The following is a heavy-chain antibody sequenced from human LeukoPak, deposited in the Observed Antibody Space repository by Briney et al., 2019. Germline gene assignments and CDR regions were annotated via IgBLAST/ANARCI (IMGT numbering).Heavy chain of an antibody. V-gene: IGHV3-9*01. CDR2: ISWNSGSI. CDR3: AKSYYYGSGSYHPGAFDI. CDR1: GFTFDDYA. Sequence: PGRSLRLSCAASGFTFDDYAMHWVRQAPGKGLEWVSGISWNSGSIGYADSVKGRFTISRDNAKNSLYLQMNSLRAEDAALYYCAKSYYYGSGSYHPGAFDIWGQGTMATVSS. J-gene: IGHJ3*02. D-gene: IGHD3-10*01.